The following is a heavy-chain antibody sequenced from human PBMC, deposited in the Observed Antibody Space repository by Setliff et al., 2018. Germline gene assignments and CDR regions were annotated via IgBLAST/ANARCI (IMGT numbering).Heavy chain of an antibody. CDR3: VREGVDSRSSTDYRYYMDV. D-gene: IGHD3-22*01. CDR2: TIPMFGTR. CDR1: GGTFSNYG. Sequence: ASVKVSCKASGGTFSNYGISWVRQAPGQGLEWMGGTIPMFGTRSYARKFQGRVTIITDESTSTAYMQLTSLGSEDTAVYYCVREGVDSRSSTDYRYYMDVWGKGTTVTVSS. V-gene: IGHV1-69*05. J-gene: IGHJ6*03.